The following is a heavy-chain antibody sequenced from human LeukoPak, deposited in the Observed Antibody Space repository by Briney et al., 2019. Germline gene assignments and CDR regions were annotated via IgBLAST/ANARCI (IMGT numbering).Heavy chain of an antibody. CDR3: ARDRSGTSMVNFDY. CDR1: GSTFTSYG. Sequence: GASVKLSCNASGSTFTSYGICWVRQPPGPGHEWKGWISAYNGNTNYAHKLQSRVTVTTDTSTSKAYMDLRSMRSDAAAVYYCARDRSGTSMVNFDYWGQGTLVTVSS. V-gene: IGHV1-18*01. J-gene: IGHJ4*02. D-gene: IGHD5-18*01. CDR2: ISAYNGNT.